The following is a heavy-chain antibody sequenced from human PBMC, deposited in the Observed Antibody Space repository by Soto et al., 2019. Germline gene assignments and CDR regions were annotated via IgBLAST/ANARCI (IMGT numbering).Heavy chain of an antibody. Sequence: GASVKVSCKASGYTFVSHGISWVRQAPGQVFEWMGWISADNDNGNSAQKFQDRVTITIETSTNTAYMELRNLTSDDTALYYCVRDAWQQSRCDVWGQGTLVTVPS. CDR2: ISADNDNG. V-gene: IGHV1-18*01. D-gene: IGHD6-13*01. J-gene: IGHJ4*02. CDR3: VRDAWQQSRCDV. CDR1: GYTFVSHG.